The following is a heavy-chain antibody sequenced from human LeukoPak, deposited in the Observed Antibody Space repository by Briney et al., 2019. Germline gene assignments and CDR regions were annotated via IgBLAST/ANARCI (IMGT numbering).Heavy chain of an antibody. J-gene: IGHJ3*01. D-gene: IGHD3-22*01. CDR2: IIPIFGTA. CDR1: GGTFSSYA. CDR3: ARHWPDNYYYDTSVPT. Sequence: SVKVSCKASGGTFSSYAISWVRQAPGQGLEWMGGIIPIFGTANYAQKFQGRVTITADESTSTAYMELSSLRSDDTAVYYCARHWPDNYYYDTSVPTWGQGTMVTVSS. V-gene: IGHV1-69*13.